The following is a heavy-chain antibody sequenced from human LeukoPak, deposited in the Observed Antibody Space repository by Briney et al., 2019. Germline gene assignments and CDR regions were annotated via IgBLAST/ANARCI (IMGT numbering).Heavy chain of an antibody. CDR1: GFTFSRYC. V-gene: IGHV3-7*01. Sequence: GGSLRLSWAASGFTFSRYCMSWVRQAPGKGMEWVADIYQDGTEKYYVDSVEGRFTITRDNAKSSLYLQMNSLSAEDTAIYYCARASRGYSYGSPIDYWGQGTLVTVSS. J-gene: IGHJ4*02. CDR3: ARASRGYSYGSPIDY. D-gene: IGHD5-18*01. CDR2: IYQDGTEK.